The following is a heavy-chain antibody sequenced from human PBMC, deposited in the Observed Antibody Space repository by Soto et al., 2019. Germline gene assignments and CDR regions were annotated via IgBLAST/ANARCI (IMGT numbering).Heavy chain of an antibody. CDR1: GFTLSDYY. J-gene: IGHJ6*02. CDR2: TRDKPNSYTT. D-gene: IGHD4-4*01. V-gene: IGHV3-72*01. CDR3: GRGGYRHYSAYYYYALDV. Sequence: PGGSLTLSCVASGFTLSDYYVDWVRQAPGKGLEWVGRTRDKPNSYTTEYAASVEGRFTLSRDDSKNSLYLQLNSLNTEDTAVYYCGRGGYRHYSAYYYYALDVWGQGTTVTVSS.